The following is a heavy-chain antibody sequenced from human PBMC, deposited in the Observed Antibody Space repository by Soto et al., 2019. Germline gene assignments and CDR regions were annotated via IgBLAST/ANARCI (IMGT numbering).Heavy chain of an antibody. V-gene: IGHV3-66*01. CDR3: ARGGPRSGQTGYYFDF. CDR1: GFTISSNY. J-gene: IGHJ4*02. D-gene: IGHD1-1*01. CDR2: IYSDDST. Sequence: EVQLVESGGALVQPGGSLRLSCAASGFTISSNYMTWVRQAPGKGLEWVSIIYSDDSTYYVDSVKGRFTISRDSSKTTLYLQMNSLRVEDTAVYYCARGGPRSGQTGYYFDFWGQGTLVTVSS.